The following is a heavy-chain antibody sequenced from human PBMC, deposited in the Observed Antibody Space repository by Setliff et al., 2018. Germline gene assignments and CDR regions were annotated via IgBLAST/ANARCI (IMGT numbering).Heavy chain of an antibody. CDR3: ARGKPIIVGAPMDWFDP. CDR1: GYSISSGYY. Sequence: PSETLSLTCTVSGYSISSGYYWGWIRQPPGKGLEWIGSIYHSGSTYYNPSLKSRVTISVDTSKNQFSLKLSSVTAADTAVYYCARGKPIIVGAPMDWFDPWGQGTLVTVSS. D-gene: IGHD1-26*01. CDR2: IYHSGST. J-gene: IGHJ5*02. V-gene: IGHV4-38-2*02.